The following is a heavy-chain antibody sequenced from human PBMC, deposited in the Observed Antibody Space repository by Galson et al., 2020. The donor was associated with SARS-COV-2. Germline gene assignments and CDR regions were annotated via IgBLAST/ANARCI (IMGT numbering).Heavy chain of an antibody. CDR2: IYYSGST. CDR1: GASISSREYS. J-gene: IGHJ4*02. D-gene: IGHD3-10*01. Sequence: SETLSLTCTVPGASISSREYSWTWVRQPTGKGLEWMGYIYYSGSTYYSPSLKSRLTISIDTSKNQFSLNVRSVTAADTAFYYCARVIGVREIFDLWGQGTLVTVSS. CDR3: ARVIGVREIFDL. V-gene: IGHV4-30-4*01.